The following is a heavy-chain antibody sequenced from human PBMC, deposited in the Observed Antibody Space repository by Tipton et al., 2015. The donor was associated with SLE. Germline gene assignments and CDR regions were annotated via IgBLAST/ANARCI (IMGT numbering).Heavy chain of an antibody. CDR1: GGSFSGYY. CDR2: INHSGST. Sequence: TLSLTCAVYGGSFSGYYWSWIRQPPGKGLEWIGEINHSGSTNYNPSLKSRVTISVDTSKNQFSLKLSSVTAADTAVYYCARDTGYSSGWLPLDYWGQGTLVTVSS. V-gene: IGHV4-34*01. J-gene: IGHJ4*02. D-gene: IGHD6-19*01. CDR3: ARDTGYSSGWLPLDY.